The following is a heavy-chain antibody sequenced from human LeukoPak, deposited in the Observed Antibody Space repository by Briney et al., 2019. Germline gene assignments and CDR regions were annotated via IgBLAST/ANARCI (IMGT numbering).Heavy chain of an antibody. CDR3: ATVDTAMVYFDY. Sequence: SETLSLTCAVSGYSISSGYYWGWIRQSPGKGLEWIGSIYHSGSTYYNPSLKSRVTISVDTSKNQFSLKLSSVTAADTAVYYCATVDTAMVYFDYWGQGTLVTVSS. CDR2: IYHSGST. CDR1: GYSISSGYY. D-gene: IGHD5-18*01. J-gene: IGHJ4*02. V-gene: IGHV4-38-2*01.